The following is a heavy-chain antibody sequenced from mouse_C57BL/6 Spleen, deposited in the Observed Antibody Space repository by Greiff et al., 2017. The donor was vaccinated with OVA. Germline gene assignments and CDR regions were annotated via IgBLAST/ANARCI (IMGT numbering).Heavy chain of an antibody. D-gene: IGHD2-3*01. CDR2: IYPGSGST. J-gene: IGHJ2*01. Sequence: QVQLQQPGAELVKPGASVKMSCKASGYTFTSYWITWVKQRPGQGLEWIGEIYPGSGSTNYNEKFKSKATLTVDTSSSTAYMQLSSLTSEDSAVYSFASGATRWLLRELDFDYWGQGTTLTVSS. CDR1: GYTFTSYW. CDR3: ASGATRWLLRELDFDY. V-gene: IGHV1-55*01.